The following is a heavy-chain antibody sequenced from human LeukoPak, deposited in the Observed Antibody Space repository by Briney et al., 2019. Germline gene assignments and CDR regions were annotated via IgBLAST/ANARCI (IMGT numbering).Heavy chain of an antibody. CDR1: GGTFSSYA. Sequence: ASVKVSCKASGGTFSSYAISWVRQAPGQGLEWMGGIIPIFDTANYAQKFQGRVTITTDESTSTAYMELSSLRSEDTAVYYCASALGYCSSTSCYAESSWFDPWGQGTLVTVSS. CDR3: ASALGYCSSTSCYAESSWFDP. J-gene: IGHJ5*02. CDR2: IIPIFDTA. D-gene: IGHD2-2*01. V-gene: IGHV1-69*05.